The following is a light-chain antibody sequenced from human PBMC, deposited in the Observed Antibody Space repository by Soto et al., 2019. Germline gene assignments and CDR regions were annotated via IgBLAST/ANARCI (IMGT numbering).Light chain of an antibody. CDR1: QSVLYFSNSKNY. CDR2: WAS. V-gene: IGKV4-1*01. J-gene: IGKJ4*01. Sequence: DIVMTQSPDSLAVSLGERATIKCKSSQSVLYFSNSKNYLAWYQQKPGQPPKLLISWASIRESGVPDRFSGSGSGTYFTLTISSLQAEDVAVYYCQQHYSHPLTFGGGTNVEIK. CDR3: QQHYSHPLT.